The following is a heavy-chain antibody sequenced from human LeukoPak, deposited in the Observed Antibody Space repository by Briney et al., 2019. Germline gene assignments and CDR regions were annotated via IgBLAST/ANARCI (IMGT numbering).Heavy chain of an antibody. CDR1: GGSVSSGGYY. Sequence: SQTLSLTCTVSGGSVSSGGYYWSWIRQPPGKGLEWIGYTYHSGSTYYNPSLKSRVTISVDTSKNQFSLKLSSVTAADTAVYYCARGSQVDDFWSGYRAPLDYWGQGTLVTVSS. J-gene: IGHJ4*02. CDR2: TYHSGST. V-gene: IGHV4-30-2*01. CDR3: ARGSQVDDFWSGYRAPLDY. D-gene: IGHD3-3*01.